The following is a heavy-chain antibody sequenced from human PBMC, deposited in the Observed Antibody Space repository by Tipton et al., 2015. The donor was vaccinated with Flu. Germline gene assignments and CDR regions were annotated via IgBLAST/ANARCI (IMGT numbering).Heavy chain of an antibody. CDR3: ARAHGQH. Sequence: TLSLTCTVSGGSISSSSYYWGWIRQPPGKGLEWIGSIYYSGGTYYNPSLKSRVTISVDTSKNQFSLKLSSVTAADTAVYYCARAHGQHWGQGTLVTVSS. J-gene: IGHJ1*01. CDR1: GGSISSSSYY. CDR2: IYYSGGT. V-gene: IGHV4-39*07.